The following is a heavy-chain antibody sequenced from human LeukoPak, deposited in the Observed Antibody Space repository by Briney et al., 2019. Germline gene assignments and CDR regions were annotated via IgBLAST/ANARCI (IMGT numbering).Heavy chain of an antibody. Sequence: SETLSLTCTVSGGSISITNYYWAWIRQPPGKGLEWIESIYYSGTPYYNPSFRSRVTISVDTSKNQFSLKLSSLTAADTAMYYCARLSGANLNFDYWGQGALVIVSS. CDR2: IYYSGTP. CDR1: GGSISITNYY. V-gene: IGHV4-39*01. CDR3: ARLSGANLNFDY. D-gene: IGHD1-1*01. J-gene: IGHJ4*02.